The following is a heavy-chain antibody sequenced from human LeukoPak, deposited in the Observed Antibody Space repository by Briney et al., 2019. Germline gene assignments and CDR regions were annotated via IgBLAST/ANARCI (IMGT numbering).Heavy chain of an antibody. CDR2: ISSSSSYI. J-gene: IGHJ4*02. CDR3: AREQREGYYDFWSGYFPLFDY. V-gene: IGHV3-21*01. CDR1: GFTFSSDN. D-gene: IGHD3-3*01. Sequence: GGSLRLSCAASGFTFSSDNMNWVRQAPGKGLEWVSSISSSSSYIYYADSVKGRFTISRDNAKNSLYLQMNSLRAEDTAVYYCAREQREGYYDFWSGYFPLFDYWGQGTLVTVSS.